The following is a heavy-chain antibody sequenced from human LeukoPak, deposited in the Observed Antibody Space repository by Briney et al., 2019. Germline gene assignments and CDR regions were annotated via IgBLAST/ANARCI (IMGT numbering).Heavy chain of an antibody. CDR3: ARWGSGWYYFDY. CDR1: GGSISSGGYY. V-gene: IGHV4-31*03. D-gene: IGHD6-19*01. CDR2: IYYSGST. J-gene: IGHJ4*02. Sequence: SETLSLTCNVSGGSISSGGYYWSWIRQHPGKGLEWIGYIYYSGSTYYNPSLKSRVTISVDTSKNQFSLKLTSVTAADTAVYYCARWGSGWYYFDYWGQGTLVTVSS.